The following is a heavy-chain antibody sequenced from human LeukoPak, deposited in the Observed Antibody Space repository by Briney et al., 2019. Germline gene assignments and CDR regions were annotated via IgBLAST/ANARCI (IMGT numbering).Heavy chain of an antibody. J-gene: IGHJ4*02. CDR2: INIEAGSP. D-gene: IGHD1-14*01. V-gene: IGHV7-4-1*02. Sequence: ASVKVSCKTSGYTFTKYAMNWVRQAPGQGLEWMGWINIEAGSPRYAQGFTGRFVFSLDTSVSTAYLQISDLKAEDTALYYCARGAPGSRIEDWGQGTLVTVSS. CDR1: GYTFTKYA. CDR3: ARGAPGSRIED.